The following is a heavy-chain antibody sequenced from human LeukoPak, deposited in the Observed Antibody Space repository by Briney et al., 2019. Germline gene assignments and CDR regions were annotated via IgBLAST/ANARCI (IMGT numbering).Heavy chain of an antibody. V-gene: IGHV4-61*02. Sequence: SETLSLTCTVSGGSISSGSYYWSWIRQPAGKGLEWIGRIYTSGSTNYSPSLKSRVTISVDTSKNQFSLKLSSVTAADTAVYYCARSYYDSSGYLYYFDYWGQGTLVTVSS. CDR3: ARSYYDSSGYLYYFDY. J-gene: IGHJ4*02. CDR1: GGSISSGSYY. D-gene: IGHD3-22*01. CDR2: IYTSGST.